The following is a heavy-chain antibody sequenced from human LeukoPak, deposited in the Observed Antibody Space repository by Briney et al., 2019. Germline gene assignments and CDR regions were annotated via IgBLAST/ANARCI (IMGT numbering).Heavy chain of an antibody. CDR1: GYTFTSYG. Sequence: ASVKVSCKASGYTFTSYGISWVRQAPGQGLEWMGWISAYNGNTHYAQKLQGRVTMTTDTSTSTAYMELRNLRCDETAEYYCAREGIQLWLDLSYWGQGTLVTVSS. D-gene: IGHD5-18*01. CDR3: AREGIQLWLDLSY. CDR2: ISAYNGNT. J-gene: IGHJ4*02. V-gene: IGHV1-18*01.